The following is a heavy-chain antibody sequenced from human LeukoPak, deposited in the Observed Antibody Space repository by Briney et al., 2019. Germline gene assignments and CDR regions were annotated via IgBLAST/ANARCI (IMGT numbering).Heavy chain of an antibody. CDR3: ARDNSVGDIAWWFDP. CDR1: GYTFTGYY. Sequence: GASVKVSCKASGYTFTGYYMHWVRQAPGQGLEWLGLINPSGSWTLYAQKFQGRVTMTRDMSTTTDYMELTSLTSEDTAVYYCARDNSVGDIAWWFDPWGQGTLVTVSS. D-gene: IGHD3-16*02. J-gene: IGHJ5*02. CDR2: INPSGSWT. V-gene: IGHV1-46*01.